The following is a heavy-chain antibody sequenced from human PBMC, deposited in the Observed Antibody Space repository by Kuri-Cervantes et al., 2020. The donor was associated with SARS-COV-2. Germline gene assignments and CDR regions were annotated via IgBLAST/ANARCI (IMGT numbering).Heavy chain of an antibody. CDR2: VSGGGEST. CDR3: AKDRVGVQDF. V-gene: IGHV3-23*01. CDR1: GFAFNNYA. Sequence: GESLKISCAASGFAFNNYAMNWVRQAPGKGLEWVSTVSGGGESTSYADSVKGRFAISRDNSKNTLYLHMKSLRSEDTAMYYCAKDRVGVQDFWGQGTLVTVSS. J-gene: IGHJ4*02. D-gene: IGHD2-21*01.